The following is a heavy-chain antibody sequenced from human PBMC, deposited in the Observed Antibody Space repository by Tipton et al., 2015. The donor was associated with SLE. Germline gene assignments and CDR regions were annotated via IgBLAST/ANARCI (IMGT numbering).Heavy chain of an antibody. CDR3: ARGKREVRGVPMNCAFDI. Sequence: TLSLTCTVSGGSISSYYWSWIRQPPGKGLEWIGYIYYSGSTNYNPSLKSRVTISVDTSKNQFSLKLSPVTAADTAVYYCARGKREVRGVPMNCAFDIWGQGTMVTVSS. D-gene: IGHD3-10*01. V-gene: IGHV4-59*01. CDR2: IYYSGST. CDR1: GGSISSYY. J-gene: IGHJ3*02.